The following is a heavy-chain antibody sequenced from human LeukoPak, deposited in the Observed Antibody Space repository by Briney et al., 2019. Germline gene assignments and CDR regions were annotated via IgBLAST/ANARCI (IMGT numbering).Heavy chain of an antibody. CDR1: GFTFSRSW. D-gene: IGHD3-16*01. V-gene: IGHV3-7*04. J-gene: IGHJ4*02. CDR3: GRGDSYLVDY. CDR2: INPDGSDK. Sequence: GGSLRLSCAASGFTFSRSWMTWGRPAPGKGPEWVANINPDGSDKSSVDSVRARFTISRDNAKNSLYLQMSSLRAEDTAVYYCGRGDSYLVDYWGQGTLVTVSS.